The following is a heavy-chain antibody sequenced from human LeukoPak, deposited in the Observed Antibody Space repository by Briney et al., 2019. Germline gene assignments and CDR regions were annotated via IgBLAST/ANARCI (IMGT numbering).Heavy chain of an antibody. V-gene: IGHV3-38-3*01. Sequence: GGSLRLSCAASGFTVSSNEMSWVRQAPGKGLEWVSSISGGSTYYADSRKGRFTISRDNSKNTLHLQMNSLRAEDTAVYYCTLEAYDSSGYYSQDYWGQGTLVTVSS. CDR3: TLEAYDSSGYYSQDY. CDR2: ISGGST. J-gene: IGHJ4*02. CDR1: GFTVSSNE. D-gene: IGHD3-22*01.